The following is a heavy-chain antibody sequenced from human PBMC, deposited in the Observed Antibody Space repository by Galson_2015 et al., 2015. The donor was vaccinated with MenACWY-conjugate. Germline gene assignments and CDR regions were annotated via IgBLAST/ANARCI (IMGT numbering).Heavy chain of an antibody. D-gene: IGHD6-19*01. CDR3: ARAKEQWLSKTFDV. J-gene: IGHJ3*01. CDR1: GFTFSNSW. CDR2: IKHDGSGK. V-gene: IGHV3-7*01. Sequence: SLRLSCAASGFTFSNSWMGWVRQAPGKGLEWVANIKHDGSGKFYVGSVKGRFIISRDNAKNSLYLQMDSLRAGDTAVYFCARAKEQWLSKTFDVWGQGTLVTVSS.